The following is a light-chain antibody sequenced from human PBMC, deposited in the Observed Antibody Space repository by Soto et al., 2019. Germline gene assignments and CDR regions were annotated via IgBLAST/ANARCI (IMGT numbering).Light chain of an antibody. V-gene: IGKV3-11*01. Sequence: EIVLTQSPATLSLSPGERVTLSCRASQSVSSYLAWYQQKTGQAPRLLIYDASNRATGIPARFSGSGSGTDFTLTISSLEPEDFAVYCCQQRVTFGPGTKVDIK. CDR2: DAS. CDR3: QQRVT. CDR1: QSVSSY. J-gene: IGKJ3*01.